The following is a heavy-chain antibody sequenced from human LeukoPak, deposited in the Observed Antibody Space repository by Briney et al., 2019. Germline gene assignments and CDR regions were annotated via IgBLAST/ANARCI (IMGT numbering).Heavy chain of an antibody. D-gene: IGHD6-13*01. V-gene: IGHV3-74*01. Sequence: WGSLRLSCAASGFTFSSYWMHWVRQAPGKGLVWVSRINSDGSSTSYADSVKGRFTISRDTAKHPLYLPMNSLRAEATAVYYCAREVYRIAAAGLPGAHWGQGTLVTVSS. J-gene: IGHJ4*02. CDR2: INSDGSST. CDR3: AREVYRIAAAGLPGAH. CDR1: GFTFSSYW.